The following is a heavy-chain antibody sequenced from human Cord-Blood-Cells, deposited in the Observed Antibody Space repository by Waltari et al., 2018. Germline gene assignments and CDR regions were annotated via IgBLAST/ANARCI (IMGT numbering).Heavy chain of an antibody. CDR1: GFTFSSYS. D-gene: IGHD2-15*01. J-gene: IGHJ4*02. CDR2: SSSSSSYI. V-gene: IGHV3-21*01. Sequence: EVQLVESGGGLVKPGGSLRLSCAASGFTFSSYSMNWVRQAPGKGLEWVTSSSSSSSYIYYADSVKGRFTSSRDNAKNSLYLQMNSLRAEDTAVYYCARVPGWSYYFDYWGQGTLVTVSS. CDR3: ARVPGWSYYFDY.